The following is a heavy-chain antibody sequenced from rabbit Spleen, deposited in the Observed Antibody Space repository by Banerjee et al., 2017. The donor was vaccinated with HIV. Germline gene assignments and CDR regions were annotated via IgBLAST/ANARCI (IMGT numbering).Heavy chain of an antibody. CDR2: IYTGSDGA. CDR3: ARHSDAAGWYFKL. D-gene: IGHD4-2*01. CDR1: GFSFSSSYW. Sequence: QEQLEESGGDLVKPEGSLTLTCTPSGFSFSSSYWICWFRQPPGKGLEWIGCIYTGSDGAHYASWAKGRFTISKTSSTTVTLQMTSLTAADTATYFCARHSDAAGWYFKLWGQGTLVTVS. J-gene: IGHJ4*01. V-gene: IGHV1S45*01.